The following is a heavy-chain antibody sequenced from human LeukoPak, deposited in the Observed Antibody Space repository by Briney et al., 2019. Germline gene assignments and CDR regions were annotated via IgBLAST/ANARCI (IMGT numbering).Heavy chain of an antibody. CDR1: GGSFSGYY. Sequence: PSETLSLTCAVYGGSFSGYYRSWIRQPPGKGLEWIGEINHSGSTNYNPSLKSRVTISVDTSKNQFSLKLSSVTAADTAVYYCARSENGYNYLGYWGQGTLVTVSS. J-gene: IGHJ4*02. V-gene: IGHV4-34*01. D-gene: IGHD5-24*01. CDR3: ARSENGYNYLGY. CDR2: INHSGST.